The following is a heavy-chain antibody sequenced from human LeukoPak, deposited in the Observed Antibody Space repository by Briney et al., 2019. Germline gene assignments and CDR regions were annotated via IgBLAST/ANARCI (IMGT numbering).Heavy chain of an antibody. J-gene: IGHJ4*02. Sequence: SETLSLTCTVSGGSISSYCWSWIRQPPGKGLEWIGYIYHRGSTNYNSSLKSRVSISVDTSKNQFYLKLTSVTAADTAVYYCARLDSGYGKYYFDYWGQGTLVTVSS. V-gene: IGHV4-59*08. CDR3: ARLDSGYGKYYFDY. CDR1: GGSISSYC. D-gene: IGHD5-12*01. CDR2: IYHRGST.